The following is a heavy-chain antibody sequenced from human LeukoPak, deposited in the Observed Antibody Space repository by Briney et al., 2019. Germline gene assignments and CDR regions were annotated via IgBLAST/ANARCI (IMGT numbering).Heavy chain of an antibody. D-gene: IGHD2-21*01. CDR3: ARSIEHFDY. J-gene: IGHJ4*02. CDR2: TLYRSNWYN. CDR1: GDSVSINSAT. Sequence: SQTLSLTFVISGDSVSINSATWEWVRQSPSRGVEWLVRTLYRSNWYNPSALSVRTPITITPATSKNQFSLQLHSVTPEDTAVYYCARSIEHFDYWGQGTLVTVSS. V-gene: IGHV6-1*01.